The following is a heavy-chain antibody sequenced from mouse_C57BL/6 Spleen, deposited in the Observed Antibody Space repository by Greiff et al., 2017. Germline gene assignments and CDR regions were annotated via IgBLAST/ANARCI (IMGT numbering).Heavy chain of an antibody. V-gene: IGHV5-6*02. CDR1: GFTFSSYG. J-gene: IGHJ2*01. D-gene: IGHD2-5*01. CDR3: ARSGGYSNYVDY. Sequence: DVMLVESGGDLVKPGGSLKLSCAASGFTFSSYGMSWVRQTPDKRLEWVATISSGGSYTYYPDSVKGRFTISRDNAKNTLYLQMSSLKSEDTAMYYCARSGGYSNYVDYWGQGTTLTVSS. CDR2: ISSGGSYT.